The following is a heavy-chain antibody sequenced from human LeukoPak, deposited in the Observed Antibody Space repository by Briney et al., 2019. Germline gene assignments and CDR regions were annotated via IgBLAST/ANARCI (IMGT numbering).Heavy chain of an antibody. CDR2: IKSKTDGGTT. J-gene: IGHJ4*02. CDR1: GFSLSNAW. V-gene: IGHV3-15*01. CDR3: TPSIAVAGSLDY. Sequence: GGSLRLSCAASGFSLSNAWMSWVRQAPGKGLEWVGRIKSKTDGGTTDYAAPVKGRFTISRDDSKNTLNLQMNSLKTEDTAVYYCTPSIAVAGSLDYWGQGTLVTVSS. D-gene: IGHD6-19*01.